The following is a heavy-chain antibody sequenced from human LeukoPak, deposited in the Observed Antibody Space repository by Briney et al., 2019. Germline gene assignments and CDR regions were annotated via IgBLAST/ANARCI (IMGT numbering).Heavy chain of an antibody. V-gene: IGHV4-30-4*01. CDR2: IYYRGST. CDR3: ARQRLDTAMVIYYYYGMDV. Sequence: SETLSLTCTVSGGSISSGDYYWSWIRQPPGKGLEWIGYIYYRGSTYYNPSLKSRVAISVDTSKNQFSLKLSSVTAADTDVYYCARQRLDTAMVIYYYYGMDVWGQGTTVTVSS. D-gene: IGHD5-18*01. CDR1: GGSISSGDYY. J-gene: IGHJ6*02.